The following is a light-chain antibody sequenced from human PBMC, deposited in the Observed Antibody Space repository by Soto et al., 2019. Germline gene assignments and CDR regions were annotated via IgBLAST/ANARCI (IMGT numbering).Light chain of an antibody. CDR1: SSDVGLYNY. Sequence: QSVLTQPASVSGSPGQSITISCTGTSSDVGLYNYVSWYQHHPGKAPKLLIYEVSYRPSGVSNRFSASKPGDTASLTISGLQAEDEADYYCSSYATSSTLVFGGGTQLTVL. CDR3: SSYATSSTLV. CDR2: EVS. V-gene: IGLV2-14*01. J-gene: IGLJ2*01.